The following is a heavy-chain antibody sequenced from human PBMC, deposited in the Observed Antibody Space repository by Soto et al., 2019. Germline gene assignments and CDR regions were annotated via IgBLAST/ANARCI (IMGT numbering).Heavy chain of an antibody. D-gene: IGHD2-2*01. CDR2: ISYDGSNK. J-gene: IGHJ6*02. CDR3: AREHCSSTSCHGMDV. CDR1: GFTFSSYA. V-gene: IGHV3-30-3*01. Sequence: GGSLRLSCAASGFTFSSYAMHWVRQAPGKGLEWVAVISYDGSNKYYADSVKGRFTISRDNSKNTLYLQMNSLRAEDTAVYYCAREHCSSTSCHGMDVWGQGTTVTVSS.